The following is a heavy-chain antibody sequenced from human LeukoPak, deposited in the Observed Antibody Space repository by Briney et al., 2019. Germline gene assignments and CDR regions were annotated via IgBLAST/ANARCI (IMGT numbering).Heavy chain of an antibody. CDR1: GYSFTSYW. CDR3: ARRQGCSASSCPPDY. J-gene: IGHJ4*02. V-gene: IGHV5-51*01. D-gene: IGHD2-2*01. CDR2: IYPGDSDT. Sequence: GESLKISCKGSGYSFTSYWIGWVRQMPGKGLEWMGIIYPGDSDTRYAPAFLGQVTMSVDKSINTAYVQWSSLKASDTAIYYCARRQGCSASSCPPDYWGQGTLVTVSP.